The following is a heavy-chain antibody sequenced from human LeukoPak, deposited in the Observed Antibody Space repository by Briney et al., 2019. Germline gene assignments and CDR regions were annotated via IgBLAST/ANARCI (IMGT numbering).Heavy chain of an antibody. J-gene: IGHJ4*02. D-gene: IGHD3-16*02. CDR1: GYTFPSYG. V-gene: IGHV1-18*01. CDR2: ISAYNGNT. Sequence: ASVKVSCKASGYTFPSYGISWVRQAPGQGLEWMGWISAYNGNTNYAQKLQGRVTMTTDTSTSTAYMELRSLRSDDTAVYYCARDGGYDYVWGSYRYEDYWGQGTLVTVSS. CDR3: ARDGGYDYVWGSYRYEDY.